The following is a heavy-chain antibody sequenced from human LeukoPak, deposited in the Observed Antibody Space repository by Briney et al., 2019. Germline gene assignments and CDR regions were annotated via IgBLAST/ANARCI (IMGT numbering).Heavy chain of an antibody. D-gene: IGHD2-2*01. Sequence: GESLKISCKGSGYSFTSYWIGWVRQMPGKGLEWMGIIYPGDSDTRYGPSFQGQVTISADKSISTAYLQWSSLKASDTAMYYCARQEDPYPLGAQDQGDAFDIWGQGTMVTVSS. V-gene: IGHV5-51*01. J-gene: IGHJ3*02. CDR1: GYSFTSYW. CDR3: ARQEDPYPLGAQDQGDAFDI. CDR2: IYPGDSDT.